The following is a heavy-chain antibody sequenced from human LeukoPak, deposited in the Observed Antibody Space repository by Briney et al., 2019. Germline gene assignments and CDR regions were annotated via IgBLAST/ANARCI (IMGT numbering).Heavy chain of an antibody. Sequence: PSETLSLTCTVSGGSISSYYWSWIRQPPGKGLEWIGYIYYSGSTNYNPSLKSRVTISVDTSKNQFSLKLSSVTAADTAVYYCARGYSGTYGRFDYWGQGTLVTVSS. CDR1: GGSISSYY. V-gene: IGHV4-59*01. J-gene: IGHJ4*02. CDR3: ARGYSGTYGRFDY. CDR2: IYYSGST. D-gene: IGHD1-26*01.